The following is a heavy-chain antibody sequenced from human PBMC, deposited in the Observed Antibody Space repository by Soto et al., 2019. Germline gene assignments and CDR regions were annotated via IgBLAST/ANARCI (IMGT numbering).Heavy chain of an antibody. D-gene: IGHD5-18*01. CDR3: ARERPDTAMVSVPGDY. CDR2: INAGNGNT. Sequence: QVQLVQSGAEVKKPGASVKVSCKASGYTFTSYAMHWVRQAPGQRLEWMGWINAGNGNTKYSQKFQGRVTITRDTSASTAYMELSSLRSEDTAVYYCARERPDTAMVSVPGDYWGQGTLVTVSS. V-gene: IGHV1-3*01. J-gene: IGHJ4*02. CDR1: GYTFTSYA.